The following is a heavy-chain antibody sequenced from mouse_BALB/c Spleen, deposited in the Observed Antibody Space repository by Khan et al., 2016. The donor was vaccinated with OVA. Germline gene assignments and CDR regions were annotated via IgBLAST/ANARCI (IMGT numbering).Heavy chain of an antibody. CDR2: IWSGGST. CDR1: GFSLSRYS. V-gene: IGHV2-6-4*01. Sequence: QIQLVQSGPGLVAPSQSLSITCTVSGFSLSRYSVHWVRQPPGKGLEWLGMIWSGGSTDYNSALKSRLSISKDNSKSQVFLIMNSLQTDDTAMYYCARKKYGNYVSMDYWGQGTSVTVSS. J-gene: IGHJ4*01. D-gene: IGHD2-10*02. CDR3: ARKKYGNYVSMDY.